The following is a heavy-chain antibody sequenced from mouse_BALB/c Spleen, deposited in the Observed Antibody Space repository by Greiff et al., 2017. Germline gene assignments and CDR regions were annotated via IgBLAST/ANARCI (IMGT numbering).Heavy chain of an antibody. CDR1: GFNIKDYY. CDR2: IDPENGDT. CDR3: NACDYGSSYTYFDY. V-gene: IGHV14-4*02. D-gene: IGHD1-1*01. Sequence: EVQLVESGAELVRSGASVKLSCTASGFNIKDYYMHWVKQRPEQGLEWIGWIDPENGDTEYAPKFQGKATMTADTSSNTAYLQLSSLTSEDTAVYYCNACDYGSSYTYFDYWGQGTTLTVSS. J-gene: IGHJ2*01.